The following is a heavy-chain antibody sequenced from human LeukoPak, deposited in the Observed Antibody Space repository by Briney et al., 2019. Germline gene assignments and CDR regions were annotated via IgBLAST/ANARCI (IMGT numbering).Heavy chain of an antibody. CDR1: GFTFSSYS. CDR2: ISGSSSYI. V-gene: IGHV3-21*01. Sequence: GGSLRLSCAASGFTFSSYSMHWVRQAPGKGLEWVSFISGSSSYIYYADSLKGRFTISRDNAKNSLYLQMNSLRAEDTAVYYCARGTMFPYYFDYWGQGTLVTVSS. D-gene: IGHD3-10*02. CDR3: ARGTMFPYYFDY. J-gene: IGHJ4*02.